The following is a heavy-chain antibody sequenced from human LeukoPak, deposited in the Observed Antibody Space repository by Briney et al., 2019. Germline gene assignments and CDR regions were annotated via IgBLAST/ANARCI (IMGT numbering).Heavy chain of an antibody. Sequence: GGSLRLSCAASGFTFDDYAMHWVRQAPGKGLEWVSGISWNSGSIGYADSVKGRFTISRDNAKNSLYLQMNSLRAEDTALYYCAKVYGYDSSGYPDYWGQGTLVTVSS. J-gene: IGHJ4*02. D-gene: IGHD3-22*01. V-gene: IGHV3-9*01. CDR2: ISWNSGSI. CDR1: GFTFDDYA. CDR3: AKVYGYDSSGYPDY.